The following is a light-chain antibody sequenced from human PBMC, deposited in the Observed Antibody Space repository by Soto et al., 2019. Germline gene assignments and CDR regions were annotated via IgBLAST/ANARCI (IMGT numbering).Light chain of an antibody. CDR1: SSNIGSNS. Sequence: QSVLTQPPSASGTPGQRVTISCSGSSSNIGSNSVNWYQQLPGTAPKLLIYSTNQRTSGVPDRFSGSKSDTSASLAISGLHSEDEADYYWAAWDDSLNGEVVFGGGTKVTVL. J-gene: IGLJ2*01. CDR3: AAWDDSLNGEVV. V-gene: IGLV1-44*01. CDR2: STN.